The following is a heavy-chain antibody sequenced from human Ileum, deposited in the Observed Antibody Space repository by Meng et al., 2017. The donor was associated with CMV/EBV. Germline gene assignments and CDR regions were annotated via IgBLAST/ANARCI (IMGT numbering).Heavy chain of an antibody. D-gene: IGHD2-15*01. CDR1: GFIFSSFT. Sequence: GGSLRLSCATSGFIFSSFTMNWVRQAPGKGLDWVASISPSRKYIEYADSVRGRFTISRDNVNSFLYLQMDNLRAEDTAVYYCIPTIQSAFDLASWDQGTLVTVSS. CDR3: IPTIQSAFDLAS. V-gene: IGHV3-21*06. J-gene: IGHJ4*02. CDR2: ISPSRKYI.